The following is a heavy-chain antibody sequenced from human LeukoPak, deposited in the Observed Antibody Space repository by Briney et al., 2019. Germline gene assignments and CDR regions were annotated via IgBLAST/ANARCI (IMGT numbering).Heavy chain of an antibody. Sequence: GGSLRLSCAASGFTFSSYAMHWVRQAPGKGLEWVAVISYDGSNKYYADSVKGRFTISRDNSKNTLYLQMNSLRAEDTAVYYCAREGDAFDIWGQGTMVTVSS. V-gene: IGHV3-30-3*01. J-gene: IGHJ3*02. CDR3: AREGDAFDI. CDR1: GFTFSSYA. CDR2: ISYDGSNK.